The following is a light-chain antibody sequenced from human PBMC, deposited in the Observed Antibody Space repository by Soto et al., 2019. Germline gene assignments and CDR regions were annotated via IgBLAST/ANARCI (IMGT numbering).Light chain of an antibody. CDR2: DVS. J-gene: IGLJ1*01. CDR1: SSDVGGYNY. CDR3: SSYTSSSPLA. Sequence: QSALTQPASVSGSPGQSITISCTGTSSDVGGYNYVSWYQQHPGKAPKLMIYDVSNRPSRVSNRFSGSKSGNTASLTISGLQAEDEADYYCSSYTSSSPLAFGTGTELNVL. V-gene: IGLV2-14*01.